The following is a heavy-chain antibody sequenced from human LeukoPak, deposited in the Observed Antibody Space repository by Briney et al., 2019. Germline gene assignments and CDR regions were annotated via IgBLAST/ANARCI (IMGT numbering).Heavy chain of an antibody. CDR1: GFTFSGYG. CDR2: IWYDGSKK. D-gene: IGHD6-13*01. Sequence: GGSLRLSCAASGFTFSGYGMHWVRQAPGKGLEWVAVIWYDGSKKYYADSVKGRFTISRDNSKNTLFLQMDSLRAEDTAMYYCARDRRYSSSWPIHYWGQGTLVTVSS. CDR3: ARDRRYSSSWPIHY. V-gene: IGHV3-33*01. J-gene: IGHJ4*02.